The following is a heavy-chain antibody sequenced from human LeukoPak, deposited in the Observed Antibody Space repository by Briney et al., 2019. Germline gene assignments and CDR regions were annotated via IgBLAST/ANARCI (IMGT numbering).Heavy chain of an antibody. Sequence: GSSVKVSCKASGGTFSSYAISWVRQAPGQGLEWMGRIIPIFGTANYAQKFQGRVTITADKSTSKAYMELSSLRSEDTAVYYCARVGRDSNYYYYYMDVWGKGTTVTVSS. V-gene: IGHV1-69*06. J-gene: IGHJ6*03. CDR1: GGTFSSYA. CDR2: IIPIFGTA. D-gene: IGHD4-11*01. CDR3: ARVGRDSNYYYYYMDV.